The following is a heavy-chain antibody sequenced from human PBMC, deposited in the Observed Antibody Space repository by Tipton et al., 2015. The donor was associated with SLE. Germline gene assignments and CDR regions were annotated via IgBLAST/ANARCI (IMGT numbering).Heavy chain of an antibody. CDR1: GGSISSSSYY. Sequence: TLSLTCTVSGGSISSSSYYWGWIRQPPGKGLEWIGSIYYSGSTYYNPSLKSRVTISVDTSKNQFSLKLSSVTAADTAVYYCARAGGGDSNWFDPWGQGTLVTASS. V-gene: IGHV4-39*07. CDR3: ARAGGGDSNWFDP. CDR2: IYYSGST. D-gene: IGHD2-21*01. J-gene: IGHJ5*02.